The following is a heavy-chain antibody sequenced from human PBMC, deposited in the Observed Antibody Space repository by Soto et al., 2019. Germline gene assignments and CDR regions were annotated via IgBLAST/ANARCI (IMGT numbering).Heavy chain of an antibody. V-gene: IGHV4-59*01. CDR2: IYYSGNT. D-gene: IGHD4-17*01. Sequence: PSETLSLTCTVSGGSISSYYWSWIRQPPGKGLEWIGYIYYSGNTNYNPSLKSRVTISVDTSKDQFSLKLTSVTAADTAVYYCARGPYGDFDVYWGQGTLVTVSS. J-gene: IGHJ4*02. CDR1: GGSISSYY. CDR3: ARGPYGDFDVY.